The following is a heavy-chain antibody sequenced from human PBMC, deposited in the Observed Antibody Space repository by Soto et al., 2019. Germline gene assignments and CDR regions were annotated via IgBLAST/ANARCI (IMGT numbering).Heavy chain of an antibody. CDR2: IYSGGYT. CDR3: ATTRGGGGY. CDR1: GFTVSNNY. Sequence: EVQLVESGGGLIQPGGSLRLSCAVSGFTVSNNYMSWVRQAPGKGLEGVSVIYSGGYTAYGDSVKGRFTISRDNSKNNLYLQIKARRPDDAGVFFWATTRGGGGYWGQGTLVTVSS. D-gene: IGHD3-10*01. V-gene: IGHV3-53*01. J-gene: IGHJ4*02.